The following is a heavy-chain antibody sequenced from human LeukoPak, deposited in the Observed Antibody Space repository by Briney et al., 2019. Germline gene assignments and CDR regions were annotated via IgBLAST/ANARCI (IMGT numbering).Heavy chain of an antibody. Sequence: SEALSLTCTVSGGSISSSSYYWGWIRQPPGKGLEWIGSIYYSGSTYYNPSLKSRVTISVDTSENQFSLKLSSVTAADTAVYYCARLGPLWFGAVRGGNYWGQGTLVTVSS. CDR1: GGSISSSSYY. CDR2: IYYSGST. CDR3: ARLGPLWFGAVRGGNY. J-gene: IGHJ4*02. D-gene: IGHD3-10*01. V-gene: IGHV4-39*07.